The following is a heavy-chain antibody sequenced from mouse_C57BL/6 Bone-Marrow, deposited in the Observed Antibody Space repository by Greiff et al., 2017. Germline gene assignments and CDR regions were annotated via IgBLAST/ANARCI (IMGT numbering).Heavy chain of an antibody. CDR1: GFTFSSYA. Sequence: EVMLVESGEGLVKPGGSLKLSCAASGFTFSSYAMSWVRQTPEKRLEWVAYISSGGDYIYYADTVKGRFPISRDNARNTLYLQMSSLKSEDTAMYYCTIDGYWYFDVWGTGTTVTVSS. CDR2: ISSGGDYI. J-gene: IGHJ1*03. CDR3: TIDGYWYFDV. D-gene: IGHD2-3*01. V-gene: IGHV5-9-1*02.